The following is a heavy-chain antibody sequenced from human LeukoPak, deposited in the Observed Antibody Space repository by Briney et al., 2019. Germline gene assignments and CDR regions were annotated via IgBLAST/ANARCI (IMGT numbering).Heavy chain of an antibody. Sequence: ASVKVSRKASGYTFTSYGISWVRQAPGQGLEWMGWISAYNGNTNYAQKLQGRVTMTTDTSTSTAYMELRSLRSDDTAVYYCASARYCTKGVCYTPLDYWGQGTLVTVSS. D-gene: IGHD2-8*01. V-gene: IGHV1-18*01. CDR2: ISAYNGNT. J-gene: IGHJ4*02. CDR3: ASARYCTKGVCYTPLDY. CDR1: GYTFTSYG.